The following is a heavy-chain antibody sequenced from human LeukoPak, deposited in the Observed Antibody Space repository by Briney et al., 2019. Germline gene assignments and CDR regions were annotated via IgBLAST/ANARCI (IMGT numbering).Heavy chain of an antibody. J-gene: IGHJ4*02. CDR3: ARGGVFDDSSGYYYYFDY. V-gene: IGHV4-34*01. Sequence: PSETLSLTCAVYGGSFSGYYWSWIRQPPGKGLEWIGEINHSGSTNYNPSLKSRVTISVDTSKNQFSLKLSSMTAADTAVYYCARGGVFDDSSGYYYYFDYWGQGTLVTVSS. D-gene: IGHD3-22*01. CDR2: INHSGST. CDR1: GGSFSGYY.